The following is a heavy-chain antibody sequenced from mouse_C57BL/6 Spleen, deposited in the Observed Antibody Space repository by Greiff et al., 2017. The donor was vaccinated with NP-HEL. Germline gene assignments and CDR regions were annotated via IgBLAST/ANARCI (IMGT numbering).Heavy chain of an antibody. V-gene: IGHV1-64*01. CDR3: ARVRDYPYYAMDY. J-gene: IGHJ4*01. Sequence: QVQLQQPGAELVKPGASVKLSCKASGYTFTSYWMHWVKQRPGQGLEWIGMIHPNSGSTNYNEKFKSKATLTVDKSSSTAYMQLSSLTSEDSAVYYCARVRDYPYYAMDYWGQGTSVTVSS. D-gene: IGHD2-4*01. CDR2: IHPNSGST. CDR1: GYTFTSYW.